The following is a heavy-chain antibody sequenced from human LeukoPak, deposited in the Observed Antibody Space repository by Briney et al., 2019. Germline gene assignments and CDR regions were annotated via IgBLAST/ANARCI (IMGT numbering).Heavy chain of an antibody. CDR3: ARGFRSVTTWGYFGY. D-gene: IGHD4-17*01. J-gene: IGHJ4*02. CDR2: IYRGGSP. CDR1: GFTVSTNY. V-gene: IGHV3-66*01. Sequence: SLRLSRAASGFTVSTNYMSCVRQAPEKGLEWVSLIYRGGSPYPADSVKGRFTISRDNSRNTLSLQMNSLRVDDTAVYYCARGFRSVTTWGYFGYWGQGALVTVSS.